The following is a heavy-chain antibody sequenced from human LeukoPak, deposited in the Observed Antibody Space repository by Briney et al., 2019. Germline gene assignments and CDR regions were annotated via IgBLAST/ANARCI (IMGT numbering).Heavy chain of an antibody. V-gene: IGHV4-34*01. CDR3: ARDPGDCYYMDV. J-gene: IGHJ6*03. Sequence: SETLSLTCAVYGGSFSGYYWSWIRQPPGKGLEWIGEINHSGSTNYDPSLKSRVTISVDTSKNQLSLKLSSVTAADTAVYYCARDPGDCYYMDVWGNGTTVTVSS. CDR1: GGSFSGYY. CDR2: INHSGST.